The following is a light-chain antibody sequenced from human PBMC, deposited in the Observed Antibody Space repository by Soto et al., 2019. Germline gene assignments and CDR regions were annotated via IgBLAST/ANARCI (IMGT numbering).Light chain of an antibody. CDR3: QQSYRSPYT. V-gene: IGKV1-39*01. J-gene: IGKJ2*01. Sequence: DIPMTQSPSSLSAAVGDSVTITCRASQDLNQYLNWYHQTPGKAPNLLVFATSTLHNGVPSRFSGSRSGTDFSLTITSLQPEDVATYYCQQSYRSPYTVGQGTKLEIK. CDR2: ATS. CDR1: QDLNQY.